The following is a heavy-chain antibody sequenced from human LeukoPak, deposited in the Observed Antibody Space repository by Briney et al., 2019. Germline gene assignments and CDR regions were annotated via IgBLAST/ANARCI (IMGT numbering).Heavy chain of an antibody. V-gene: IGHV3-48*01. CDR1: GFTFSSYS. CDR2: ISSSSSTI. J-gene: IGHJ4*02. CDR3: AKDAHYVWGSYRYTPGLQYYFDY. D-gene: IGHD3-16*02. Sequence: GGSLRLSCAASGFTFSSYSMNWVRQAPGKGLEWVSYISSSSSTIYYADSVKGRFTISRDNAKNSLYLQMNSLRAEDTAVYYCAKDAHYVWGSYRYTPGLQYYFDYWGQGTLVTVSS.